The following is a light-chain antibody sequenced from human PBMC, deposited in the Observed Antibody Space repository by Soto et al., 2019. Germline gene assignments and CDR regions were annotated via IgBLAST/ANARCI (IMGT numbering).Light chain of an antibody. CDR1: SSAVGGYNY. CDR3: CSYTNTNTLV. Sequence: QSALTQPASVSGSPGQSITISCTGTSSAVGGYNYVSWYQQHPGKAPKVMIYEVSNRPSGVSNRFSGSKSGNTASLTISGLQAEDEADYYCCSYTNTNTLVFGTGTKLTVL. J-gene: IGLJ1*01. CDR2: EVS. V-gene: IGLV2-14*01.